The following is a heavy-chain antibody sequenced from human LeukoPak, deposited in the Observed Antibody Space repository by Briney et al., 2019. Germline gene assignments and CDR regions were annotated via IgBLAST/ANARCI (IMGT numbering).Heavy chain of an antibody. CDR1: GFTFSSYS. CDR2: ISSSSSYI. V-gene: IGHV3-21*01. Sequence: GGSLRLSCAASGFTFSSYSMNWVRQAPGKGLEWVSSISSSSSYIYYADAVKGRFTISRDNAKNSLYLQMNSLRAKDTAVYYCARDTGTEFDYWGQGTLVTVSS. CDR3: ARDTGTEFDY. D-gene: IGHD2-8*02. J-gene: IGHJ4*02.